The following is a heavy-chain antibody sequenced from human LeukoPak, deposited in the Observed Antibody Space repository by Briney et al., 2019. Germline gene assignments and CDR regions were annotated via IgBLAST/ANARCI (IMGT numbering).Heavy chain of an antibody. D-gene: IGHD2-2*01. CDR2: IRYDGSNK. V-gene: IGHV3-30*02. CDR1: GFTFSSYA. Sequence: GGSLRLSCAASGFTFSSYAMHWVRQAPGKGLEWVAFIRYDGSNKYYADSVKGRFTISRDNSKNTLYLQMNSLRAEDTAVYYCARGAGYCTSTSCHLWSDYWGQGTLVTVPS. CDR3: ARGAGYCTSTSCHLWSDY. J-gene: IGHJ4*02.